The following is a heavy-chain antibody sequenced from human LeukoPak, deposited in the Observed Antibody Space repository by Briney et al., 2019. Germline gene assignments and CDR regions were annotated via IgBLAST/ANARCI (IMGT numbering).Heavy chain of an antibody. CDR2: ISSSGSTI. D-gene: IGHD3-9*01. V-gene: IGHV3-48*03. Sequence: GGSLRLSCAASGFTFSSYEMNWVRQAPGKGLEWVSYISSSGSTIYYADSVKGRFTISRDNAKNSLYLQMNSLRAEDMAVYYCARNPYYDILTGYSYAFDIWGQGTMVTVSS. CDR3: ARNPYYDILTGYSYAFDI. J-gene: IGHJ3*02. CDR1: GFTFSSYE.